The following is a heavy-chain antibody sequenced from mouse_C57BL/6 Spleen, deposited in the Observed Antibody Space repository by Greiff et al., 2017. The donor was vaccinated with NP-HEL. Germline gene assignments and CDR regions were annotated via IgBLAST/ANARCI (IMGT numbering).Heavy chain of an antibody. Sequence: QVQLQQSGTELVKPGASVKLSCKASGYTFTSYWMHWVKQRPGQGLEWIGNINPSNGGTNYNEKFKSKATLTVDKSSSTAYMQLSSLTSEDSAVYDCARYGSSFPYYFDYWGQGTTLTVSS. CDR1: GYTFTSYW. CDR2: INPSNGGT. V-gene: IGHV1-53*01. J-gene: IGHJ2*01. CDR3: ARYGSSFPYYFDY. D-gene: IGHD1-1*01.